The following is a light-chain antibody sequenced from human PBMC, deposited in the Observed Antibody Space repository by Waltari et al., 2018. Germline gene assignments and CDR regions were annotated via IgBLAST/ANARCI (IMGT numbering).Light chain of an antibody. CDR2: DTS. CDR1: QYVNKY. CDR3: QQYHHLPLT. J-gene: IGKJ4*01. Sequence: DVQLTQSPSSLPASVGDSVTITCRASQYVNKYLNWYQHRPGEAPKLLIYDTSNLQAGVPSRFSGSGHGTDFSFTISSLQPEDIGTYYCQQYHHLPLTFAGGTKVAVK. V-gene: IGKV1-33*01.